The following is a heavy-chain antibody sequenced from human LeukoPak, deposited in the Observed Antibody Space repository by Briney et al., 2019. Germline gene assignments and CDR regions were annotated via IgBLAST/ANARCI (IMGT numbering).Heavy chain of an antibody. CDR3: TRDSRILDV. J-gene: IGHJ6*02. V-gene: IGHV3-49*04. CDR1: GVTFGDYA. Sequence: PGGSLRLSCTASGVTFGDYAMSWVRQAPGKGLEWVGFIRSKAYGGTTEYAASVKGRFTISRDDSKSIAYLQMNSLKTEDTAVYYCTRDSRILDVWGQGTTVTVSS. D-gene: IGHD2-15*01. CDR2: IRSKAYGGTT.